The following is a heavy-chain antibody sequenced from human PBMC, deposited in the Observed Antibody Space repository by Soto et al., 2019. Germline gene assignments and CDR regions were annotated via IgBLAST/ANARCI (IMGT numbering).Heavy chain of an antibody. Sequence: GASVKVSCKASGYTFTSYDIIWVRQATGQGLEWMGWMNPDSGDTGYAQKFQGRVTMTRDTSISTAYMELNSLRAEDTAVYYCAGGPGIAAAGTVDYWGQGTLVTVSS. CDR1: GYTFTSYD. V-gene: IGHV1-8*01. D-gene: IGHD6-13*01. CDR3: AGGPGIAAAGTVDY. J-gene: IGHJ4*02. CDR2: MNPDSGDT.